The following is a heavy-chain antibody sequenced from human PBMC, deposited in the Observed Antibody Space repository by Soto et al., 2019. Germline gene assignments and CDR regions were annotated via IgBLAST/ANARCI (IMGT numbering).Heavy chain of an antibody. Sequence: ASVKVSCKASGYTFTSYGISWVRQAPGEGLEWMGWITTDNSNTNYAQKFQGRVTMTTDTSTRTAYMELRILTSDDTAVYYCARTRGYSYGYADYWGQGTQVTVSS. D-gene: IGHD5-18*01. V-gene: IGHV1-18*01. CDR3: ARTRGYSYGYADY. CDR2: ITTDNSNT. J-gene: IGHJ4*02. CDR1: GYTFTSYG.